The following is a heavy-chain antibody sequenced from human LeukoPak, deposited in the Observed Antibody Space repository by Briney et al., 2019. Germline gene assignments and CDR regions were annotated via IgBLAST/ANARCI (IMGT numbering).Heavy chain of an antibody. Sequence: GESLKISCKASGYTFTGYYMHWVRQAPGQGLEWMGWINPNSGGTNYAQKFQGRVTMTRDTSISTAYMELSRLRSDDTAVYYCARGNQDAVTEDYYMDVWGKGTTVTISS. CDR2: INPNSGGT. CDR1: GYTFTGYY. CDR3: ARGNQDAVTEDYYMDV. D-gene: IGHD4-17*01. V-gene: IGHV1-2*02. J-gene: IGHJ6*03.